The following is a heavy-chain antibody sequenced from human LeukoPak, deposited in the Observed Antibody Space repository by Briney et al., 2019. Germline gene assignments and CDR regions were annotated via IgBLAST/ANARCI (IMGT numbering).Heavy chain of an antibody. D-gene: IGHD2-2*02. V-gene: IGHV4-61*08. J-gene: IGHJ6*02. Sequence: SETLSLTCTVSGGSISSGGYYWSWIRQPPGKGLEWIGYIYYSGSTNYNPSLKSRVTISVDTSKNQFSLKLSSVTAADTAVYYCARQGCSSTSCYTRSGYYYYGMDVWGQGTTVTVSS. CDR2: IYYSGST. CDR3: ARQGCSSTSCYTRSGYYYYGMDV. CDR1: GGSISSGGYY.